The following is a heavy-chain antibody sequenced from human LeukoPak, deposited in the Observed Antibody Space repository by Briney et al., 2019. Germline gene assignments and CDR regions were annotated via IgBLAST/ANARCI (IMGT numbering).Heavy chain of an antibody. V-gene: IGHV1-3*01. CDR1: GYTFTSYA. J-gene: IGHJ4*02. CDR2: INAGNGNT. D-gene: IGHD4-17*01. CDR3: ATTYGDRLDFDY. Sequence: GALVKVSCKASGYTFTSYAMHWVRQAPGQRLEWMGWINAGNGNTEYSQKFQGRVTITRDTSASTAYMELSSLRSEDTAVYYCATTYGDRLDFDYWGRGTLVTVSS.